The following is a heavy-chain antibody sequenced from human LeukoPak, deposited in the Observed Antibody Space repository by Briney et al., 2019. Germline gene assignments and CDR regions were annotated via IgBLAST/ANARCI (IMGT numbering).Heavy chain of an antibody. D-gene: IGHD6-13*01. V-gene: IGHV3-30*18. Sequence: GGSLRLSCAASGLTVSSNYMSWVRQAPGKGLEWVALISYDGSDKRYGDSVKGRFTISRDNSKNTLYLQMNSLRAEDTAVYYCAKDLQQLPDYWGQGTLVTVSS. J-gene: IGHJ4*02. CDR3: AKDLQQLPDY. CDR2: ISYDGSDK. CDR1: GLTVSSNY.